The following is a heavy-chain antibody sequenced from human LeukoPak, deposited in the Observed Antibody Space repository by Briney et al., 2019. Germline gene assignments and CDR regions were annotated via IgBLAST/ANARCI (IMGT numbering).Heavy chain of an antibody. CDR3: ARGPYKDFWSGYSDY. V-gene: IGHV3-48*01. D-gene: IGHD3-3*01. CDR2: ISSSSTTI. J-gene: IGHJ4*02. Sequence: GGSLRLSCSASGFTFSSYSMNWVRQAPGKGLEWVSYISSSSTTIYYADSVKGRFTISRDNAKNSLYLQMNSLRVADTAVYYCARGPYKDFWSGYSDYWGQGTLVSVSS. CDR1: GFTFSSYS.